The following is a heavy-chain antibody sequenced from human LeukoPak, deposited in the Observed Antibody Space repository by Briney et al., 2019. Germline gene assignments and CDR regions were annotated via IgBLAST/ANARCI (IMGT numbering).Heavy chain of an antibody. CDR1: GYTFTGYY. V-gene: IGHV1-2*02. Sequence: ASVKVSCKASGYTFTGYYMHWVRQAPGQGLELVGWINPNSGGTNYAQKFQGRVTMTRDTTISTAYMELSRLRSDDTAVYYCARDKEILIYFDSSGYYFDYWGQGTLVTVSS. CDR3: ARDKEILIYFDSSGYYFDY. CDR2: INPNSGGT. J-gene: IGHJ4*02. D-gene: IGHD3-22*01.